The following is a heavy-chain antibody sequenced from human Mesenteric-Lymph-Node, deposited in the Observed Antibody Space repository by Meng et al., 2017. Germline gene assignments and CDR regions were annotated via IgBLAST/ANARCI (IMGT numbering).Heavy chain of an antibody. Sequence: GGSLRLSCAASGFTFSSYSMNWVRQAPGKGLEWVSSISSSSSYIYYADSVKGRFTISRDNAKNSLYLQMNSLRAEDTAVYYCARTGPIAVAGFDYWGQGTLVTVSS. J-gene: IGHJ4*02. CDR2: ISSSSSYI. D-gene: IGHD6-19*01. CDR1: GFTFSSYS. CDR3: ARTGPIAVAGFDY. V-gene: IGHV3-21*01.